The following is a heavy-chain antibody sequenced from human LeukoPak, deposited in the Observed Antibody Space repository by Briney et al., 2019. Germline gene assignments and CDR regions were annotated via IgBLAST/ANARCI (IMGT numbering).Heavy chain of an antibody. CDR1: GGTFSSYA. V-gene: IGHV1-18*01. CDR2: ISAYNGNT. J-gene: IGHJ4*02. D-gene: IGHD3-9*01. Sequence: GASVKVSCKASGGTFSSYAISWVRQAPGQGLEWMGWISAYNGNTNYAQKLQGRVTMTTDTSTSTAYMELRSLRSDDTAVYYCARGPNRYFDWLLFLDYWGQGTLVTVSS. CDR3: ARGPNRYFDWLLFLDY.